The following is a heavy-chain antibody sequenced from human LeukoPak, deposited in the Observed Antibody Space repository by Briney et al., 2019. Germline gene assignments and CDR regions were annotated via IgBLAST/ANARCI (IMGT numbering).Heavy chain of an antibody. CDR1: GFSLSTSGMC. J-gene: IGHJ4*02. V-gene: IGHV2-70*11. CDR3: ARIQTGDYYFDY. D-gene: IGHD2-21*02. Sequence: QSGPTLVNPTQTLTLTCTFSGFSLSTSGMCVSWIRQPPGKALEWLARIDWDDDKYYSTSLKTRLTISKDTSKNQVVLTTTNMDPVDTATYYCARIQTGDYYFDYWGQGTLITVSS. CDR2: IDWDDDK.